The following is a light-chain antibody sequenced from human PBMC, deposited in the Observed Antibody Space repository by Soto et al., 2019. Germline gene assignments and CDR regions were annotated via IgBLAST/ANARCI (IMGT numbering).Light chain of an antibody. CDR3: QQSYSTPPWT. V-gene: IGKV1-39*01. CDR1: QSIVTY. Sequence: DIQMTHSPASLSASVGYRVTITCLSSQSIVTYLNWYLQKPGKAPKLLIYAASNLQSGVPSRFSGSGSGTDFTLTISSLQPEDFATYFCQQSYSTPPWTFGQGTKVDIK. CDR2: AAS. J-gene: IGKJ1*01.